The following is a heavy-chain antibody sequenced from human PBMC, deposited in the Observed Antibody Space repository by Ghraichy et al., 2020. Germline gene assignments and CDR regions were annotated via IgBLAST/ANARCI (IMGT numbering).Heavy chain of an antibody. D-gene: IGHD3/OR15-3a*01. CDR2: TRDKANSYIT. J-gene: IGHJ4*02. Sequence: GGSLRLSCAASGFTFSDHNMDWVRQAPGKGLEWVGRTRDKANSYITQYAASVKGRFTISRDDSKNSLYLQMDSLQSDDTAVYYCTRVGTGYYLDCWGQGTLVTVSS. CDR3: TRVGTGYYLDC. V-gene: IGHV3-72*01. CDR1: GFTFSDHN.